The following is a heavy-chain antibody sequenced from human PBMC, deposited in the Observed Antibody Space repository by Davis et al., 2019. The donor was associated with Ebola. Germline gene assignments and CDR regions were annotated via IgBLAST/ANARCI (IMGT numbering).Heavy chain of an antibody. D-gene: IGHD3-10*01. J-gene: IGHJ6*02. CDR3: ARHLDHYYGSGSYYLRGGSGMDV. V-gene: IGHV4-4*02. CDR2: IYHSGST. CDR1: GGSISSSNW. Sequence: MPSETLSLTCAVSGGSISSSNWWSWVRQPPGTGLEWIGEIYHSGSTNYNPSLKSRVTISVDKSKNQFSLKLSSVTAADTAVYYCARHLDHYYGSGSYYLRGGSGMDVWGQGTTVTVSS.